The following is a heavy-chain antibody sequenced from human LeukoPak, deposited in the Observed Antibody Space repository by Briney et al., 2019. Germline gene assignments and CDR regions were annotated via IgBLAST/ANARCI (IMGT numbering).Heavy chain of an antibody. CDR1: GGSISSYY. CDR2: IYYIGST. J-gene: IGHJ4*02. V-gene: IGHV4-59*01. CDR3: AREAGHASPVDY. Sequence: SETLSLTCTVAGGSISSYYWSWIRQPPGKGLEWIGYIYYIGSTNYNPSLKSRVTISVDTSKNQFSLKLRSVTAADTAVYYCAREAGHASPVDYWGQGTLVTASS.